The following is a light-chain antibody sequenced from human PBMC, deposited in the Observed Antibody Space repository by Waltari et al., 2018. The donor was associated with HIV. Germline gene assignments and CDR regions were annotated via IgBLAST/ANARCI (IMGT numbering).Light chain of an antibody. CDR1: QSVSISY. V-gene: IGKV3-20*01. Sequence: EIVLTQSPGTLSLSPGERATLSCRASQSVSISYLAWYQQKPGQAPRLLIYGAYSRATGIPDRFSGSGSGTDFTLTISRLEPEDFAVYYCQQYGSSPPYTFGQGTKLDIK. CDR3: QQYGSSPPYT. CDR2: GAY. J-gene: IGKJ2*01.